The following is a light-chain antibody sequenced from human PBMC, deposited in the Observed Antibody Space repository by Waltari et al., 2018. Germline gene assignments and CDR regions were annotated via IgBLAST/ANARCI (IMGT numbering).Light chain of an antibody. CDR1: QSVNNN. V-gene: IGKV3-15*01. Sequence: EIVMTQSPATLSVSPGERATLSCRASQSVNNNLAWYQQKPGQAPRLLIYGASTRATGIPARFSVSGSGTEVTLTISSLQSEDFAFYYCQQYNNWRTFGQGTKVEIK. CDR2: GAS. J-gene: IGKJ1*01. CDR3: QQYNNWRT.